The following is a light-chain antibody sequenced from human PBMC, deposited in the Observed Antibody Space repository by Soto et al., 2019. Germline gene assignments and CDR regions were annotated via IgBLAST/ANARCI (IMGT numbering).Light chain of an antibody. CDR2: EGS. V-gene: IGLV2-23*01. Sequence: QSVLTQPASVSGSPGQSITISCTGTSSDVGSYNLVSWYQQHPGKAPKLMIYEGSKRPSGVSNRFSGSKSGNTASLTISWFQAEDEADYYCCSYAGSSTYVFGTGTKVTVL. J-gene: IGLJ1*01. CDR1: SSDVGSYNL. CDR3: CSYAGSSTYV.